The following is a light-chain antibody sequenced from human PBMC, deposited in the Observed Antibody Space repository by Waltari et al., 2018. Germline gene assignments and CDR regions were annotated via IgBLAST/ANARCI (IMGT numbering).Light chain of an antibody. CDR2: AAS. J-gene: IGKJ2*01. CDR3: QQYYSTPT. V-gene: IGKV1-NL1*01. Sequence: DIQMTQSPSSLSASVGDRVTITCRASQGISNSLAWYQQKPGKAPKLLLYAASRLESGVPSRFSGSGSGTDYTLTISSLQPEDFATYYCQQYYSTPTFGQGTKLEI. CDR1: QGISNS.